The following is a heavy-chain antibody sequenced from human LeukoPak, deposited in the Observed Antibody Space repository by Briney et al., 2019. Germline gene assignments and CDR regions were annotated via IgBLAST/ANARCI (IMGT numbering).Heavy chain of an antibody. CDR3: ARGLRGYCTNGVCYKGYSSSWPYYFDY. V-gene: IGHV4-34*01. D-gene: IGHD2-8*01. Sequence: SETLSLTCAVYGGSFSGYYWSWIRQPPGKGLEWIGEINHSGSTNYNPSLKSRVTISVDTSKNQFSLKLSSVTAADTAVYYCARGLRGYCTNGVCYKGYSSSWPYYFDYWGQGTLVTVSS. CDR1: GGSFSGYY. J-gene: IGHJ4*02. CDR2: INHSGST.